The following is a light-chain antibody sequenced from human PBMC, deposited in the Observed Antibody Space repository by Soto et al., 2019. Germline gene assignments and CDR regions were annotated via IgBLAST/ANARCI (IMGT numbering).Light chain of an antibody. CDR3: QQYGSSPPIT. CDR1: QTVNNNY. CDR2: SAS. V-gene: IGKV3-20*01. Sequence: VLTQSPGTLSLSPGERATLSCRASQTVNNNYLAWYQQKPGQAPRLLIYSASSRATGVPDRFSGSGSGTDFTLTISRLEPEDFAVYYCQQYGSSPPITFGQGTRLEIK. J-gene: IGKJ5*01.